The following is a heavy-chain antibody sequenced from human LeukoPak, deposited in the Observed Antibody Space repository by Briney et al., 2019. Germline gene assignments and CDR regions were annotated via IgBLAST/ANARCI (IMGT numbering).Heavy chain of an antibody. J-gene: IGHJ4*02. CDR2: ISYDGSNK. D-gene: IGHD6-13*01. V-gene: IGHV3-30-3*01. CDR3: ATGPPAYTQLRGAAAGYFDY. CDR1: GFTFSSYA. Sequence: GGSLRLSCAASGFTFSSYAMHWVRQAPGKGLEWVAVISYDGSNKYYADSVKGRFTISRDNSKNTLYLQMNSLRAEDTAVYYCATGPPAYTQLRGAAAGYFDYWGQGTLVTVSS.